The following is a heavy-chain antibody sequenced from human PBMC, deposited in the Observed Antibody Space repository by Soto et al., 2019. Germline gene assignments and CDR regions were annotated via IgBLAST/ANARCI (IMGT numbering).Heavy chain of an antibody. J-gene: IGHJ4*02. V-gene: IGHV3-30*18. CDR2: ISFDGSKK. CDR3: AKSQNTPDLNNYDPTSPFDN. Sequence: QPGGSLRLSCAASGFTFSSYGMHWVRQAPGKGLEWVAIISFDGSKKYHGDSVKGRFTISRENSKNTLYLQMNSLRPEDTAVYYCAKSQNTPDLNNYDPTSPFDNWGQGSLVTVSS. CDR1: GFTFSSYG. D-gene: IGHD3-22*01.